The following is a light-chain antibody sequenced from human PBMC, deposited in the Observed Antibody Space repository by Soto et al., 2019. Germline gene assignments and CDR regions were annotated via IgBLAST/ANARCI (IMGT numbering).Light chain of an antibody. J-gene: IGKJ1*01. CDR2: KAS. CDR1: QTISSW. Sequence: DIQMTQSPSTLSGSVGDRVTITCLASQTISSWLAWYQQKPGKAPKLLIYKASTLKSGVPSRFSGSGSGTEFTLTISSLQPDDFATYYCQQYNSYSTFGQGTKVDIK. V-gene: IGKV1-5*03. CDR3: QQYNSYST.